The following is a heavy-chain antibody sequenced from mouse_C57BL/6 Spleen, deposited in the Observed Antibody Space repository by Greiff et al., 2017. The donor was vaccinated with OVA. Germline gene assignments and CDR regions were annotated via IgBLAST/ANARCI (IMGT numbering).Heavy chain of an antibody. Sequence: VQLQQSGPELVKPGASVKIPCKASGYTFTDYNMDWVKQSHGKSLEWIGDINPNNGGTIYNQKFKGKATLTVDKSSSTAYMELRSLTSEDTAVYYCARGSSNYVLVFDYWGQGTTLTVSS. CDR2: INPNNGGT. J-gene: IGHJ2*01. CDR3: ARGSSNYVLVFDY. V-gene: IGHV1-18*01. CDR1: GYTFTDYN. D-gene: IGHD2-5*01.